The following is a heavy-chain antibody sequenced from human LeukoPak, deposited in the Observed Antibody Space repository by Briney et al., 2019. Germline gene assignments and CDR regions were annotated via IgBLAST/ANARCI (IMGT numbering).Heavy chain of an antibody. CDR2: INPNSGGT. Sequence: ASVKVSCKASGYTFTDYYIHWVRQAPGQGLELMAWINPNSGGTYYAQNFHDRITLTRDTSISTAYMELSRLRSDDTAIYYCARANALYCSSTSCLFDYWGQGTLVTVSS. V-gene: IGHV1-2*02. J-gene: IGHJ4*02. CDR3: ARANALYCSSTSCLFDY. D-gene: IGHD2-2*01. CDR1: GYTFTDYY.